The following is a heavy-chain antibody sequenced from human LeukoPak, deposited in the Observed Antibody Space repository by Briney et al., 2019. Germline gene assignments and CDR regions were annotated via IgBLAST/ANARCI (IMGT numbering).Heavy chain of an antibody. D-gene: IGHD3-22*01. Sequence: SETLSLTCTVSGYSISSDYYWGWIRQPPGKGLEWIGSIFYSGSTYYNPSLKSRVTMSVDTSKNQFSLKLSSVTAADTAVYYCARTPIYYYDNSGYFTWGQGTLVTVSS. J-gene: IGHJ5*02. V-gene: IGHV4-38-2*02. CDR2: IFYSGST. CDR1: GYSISSDYY. CDR3: ARTPIYYYDNSGYFT.